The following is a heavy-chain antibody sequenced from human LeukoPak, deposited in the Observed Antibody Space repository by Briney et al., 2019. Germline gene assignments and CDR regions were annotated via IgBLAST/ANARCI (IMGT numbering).Heavy chain of an antibody. Sequence: GGSLRLSCAASGFTFSSYSMNWVRQAPGKGLEWVSSISSSSSHIYYADSAKGRFTISRDNAKNSLYLQMNSLRAEDTAVYYCARGEQWLVPRTFDYWGQGTLVTVSS. J-gene: IGHJ4*02. D-gene: IGHD6-19*01. V-gene: IGHV3-21*01. CDR2: ISSSSSHI. CDR3: ARGEQWLVPRTFDY. CDR1: GFTFSSYS.